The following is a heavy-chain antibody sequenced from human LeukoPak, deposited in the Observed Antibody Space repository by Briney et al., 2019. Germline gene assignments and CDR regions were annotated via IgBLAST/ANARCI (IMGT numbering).Heavy chain of an antibody. J-gene: IGHJ4*02. V-gene: IGHV4-39*07. D-gene: IGHD3-16*01. CDR1: GDSISITTYY. CDR2: IYYSGTT. CDR3: ARDEYAYGGRTHPYFFNF. Sequence: PSGTLSLTCTVSGDSISITTYYWGWIRQAPGKGLEWIGSIYYSGTTYYNPSLKSRVAISLDTFKNQFSLRLNSVTAADTAMYYCARDEYAYGGRTHPYFFNFWGQGILVTVSS.